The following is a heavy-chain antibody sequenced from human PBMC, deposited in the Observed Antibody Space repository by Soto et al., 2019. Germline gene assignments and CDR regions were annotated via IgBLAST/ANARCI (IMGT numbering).Heavy chain of an antibody. CDR2: IIPILGIA. D-gene: IGHD5-12*01. V-gene: IGHV1-69*02. CDR1: GGTFSSYT. Sequence: QVQLVQSGAEVKKPGSSVKVSCKASGGTFSSYTISWVRQAPGQGLEWMGRIIPILGIANYAQKFQGRVTITADKSTSTAYMELSSLRSEDTAVYYCARSPHSGCRSGDDAFDIWGQGTMVTVSS. CDR3: ARSPHSGCRSGDDAFDI. J-gene: IGHJ3*02.